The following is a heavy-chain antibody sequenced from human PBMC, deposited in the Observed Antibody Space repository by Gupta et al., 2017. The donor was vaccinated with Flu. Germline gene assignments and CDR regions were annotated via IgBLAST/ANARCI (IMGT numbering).Heavy chain of an antibody. CDR1: FSGYG. CDR2: ISEDGSSE. V-gene: IGHV3-30*03. D-gene: IGHD3-9*01. CDR3: ARVCERVNFDWHHCHLVR. Sequence: FSGYGMHGVRQAPGKGLEWVAGISEDGSSEYQGDSVKGRFSISRDNPRNTVYLQMSSLRTEDTAVEYCARVCERVNFDWHHCHLVRWGRGT. J-gene: IGHJ6*01.